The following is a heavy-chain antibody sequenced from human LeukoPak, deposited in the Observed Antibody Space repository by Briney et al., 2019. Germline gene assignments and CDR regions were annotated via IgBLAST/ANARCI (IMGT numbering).Heavy chain of an antibody. V-gene: IGHV3-30*18. Sequence: GGSLRLSCAASGFTFSTYGMHWVRQAPGKGLEWVAVISSDGSTKYYADSVKGRFTISRDNSKNTLYVQMNSLGPDDTAVYYCAKDLFDYWGQGTLVSVSA. CDR3: AKDLFDY. CDR2: ISSDGSTK. J-gene: IGHJ4*02. CDR1: GFTFSTYG.